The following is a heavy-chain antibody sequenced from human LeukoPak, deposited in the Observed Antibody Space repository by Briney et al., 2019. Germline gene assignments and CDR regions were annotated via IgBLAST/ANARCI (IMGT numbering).Heavy chain of an antibody. CDR3: AKWFGEFDGMDV. CDR2: ISYDGSNK. CDR1: GFTFSSYA. D-gene: IGHD3-10*01. J-gene: IGHJ6*02. Sequence: GGSLRLSCAASGFTFSSYAMHWVRQAPGKGLEGVAVISYDGSNKYYADSVKGRFTISRDNSKNTLYLQMSSLRAEDTAVYYCAKWFGEFDGMDVWGQGTTVTVSS. V-gene: IGHV3-30-3*01.